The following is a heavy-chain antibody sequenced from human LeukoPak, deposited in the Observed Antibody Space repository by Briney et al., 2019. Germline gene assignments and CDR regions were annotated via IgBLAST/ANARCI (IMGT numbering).Heavy chain of an antibody. CDR2: IYSGGST. Sequence: GGSLRLSCAASGFTFSLYWMSWVRQAPGKGLEWVSVIYSGGSTYYADSVKGRFTISRDNSKNTLYLQMNSLRAEDTAVYYCARVTLITGTFAFDIWGQGTMVTVSS. D-gene: IGHD1-7*01. V-gene: IGHV3-53*01. CDR3: ARVTLITGTFAFDI. CDR1: GFTFSLYW. J-gene: IGHJ3*02.